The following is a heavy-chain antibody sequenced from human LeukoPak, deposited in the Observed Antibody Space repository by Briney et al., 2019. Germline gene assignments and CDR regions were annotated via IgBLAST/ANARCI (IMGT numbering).Heavy chain of an antibody. J-gene: IGHJ6*02. CDR3: ARVLGDYDYYYYGMDV. CDR1: GGTFSSYA. CDR2: IIPILGIA. V-gene: IGHV1-69*04. Sequence: SVKVSCKASGGTFSSYAISWVRQAPGQGLEWMGRIIPILGIANYAQKFQGRVTITADKSTGTAYMELSSLRSEDTAVYYCARVLGDYDYYYYGMDVWGQGTTVTVSS. D-gene: IGHD4-17*01.